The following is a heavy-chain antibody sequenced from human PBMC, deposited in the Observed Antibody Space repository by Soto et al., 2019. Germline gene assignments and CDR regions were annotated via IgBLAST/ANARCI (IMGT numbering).Heavy chain of an antibody. D-gene: IGHD4-17*01. CDR2: LNPKSGNT. J-gene: IGHJ4*02. CDR3: ARRYGPGFDY. Sequence: ASVKVSCKASGYTFTSYGISWVRQAPGQGLEWMGWLNPKSGNTGSAQKFQGRVTMTRDSSISTVYMELSSLSSDDTAVYYCARRYGPGFDYWGQGTLVTVSS. CDR1: GYTFTSYG. V-gene: IGHV1-8*02.